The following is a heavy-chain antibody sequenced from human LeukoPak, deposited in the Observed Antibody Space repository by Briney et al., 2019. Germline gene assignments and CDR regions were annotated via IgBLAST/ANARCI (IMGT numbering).Heavy chain of an antibody. CDR2: INPSGGST. CDR3: ARRSMVMSAFDI. Sequence: ASVKVSCKASGYTSTSYYMHWVRQAPGQGLEWMGIINPSGGSTSYAQKFQGRVTMTRDMSTSTVYMELSSLRSEDTAVYYCARRSMVMSAFDIWGQGTMVTVSS. V-gene: IGHV1-46*01. CDR1: GYTSTSYY. J-gene: IGHJ3*02. D-gene: IGHD5-18*01.